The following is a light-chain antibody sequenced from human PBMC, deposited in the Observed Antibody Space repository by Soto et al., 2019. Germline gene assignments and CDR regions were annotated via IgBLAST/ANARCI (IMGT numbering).Light chain of an antibody. CDR1: NIGSKS. J-gene: IGLJ2*01. CDR3: QVWDSSSDPPVV. V-gene: IGLV3-21*04. CDR2: YDS. Sequence: SSELTQPPSVSVAPGKTARITCGGNNIGSKSVHRYQQKPGQAPVLVIYYDSDRPSGIPERFSGSNSGNTATLTISRVEAGDEADYYCQVWDSSSDPPVVFGGGTKLTVL.